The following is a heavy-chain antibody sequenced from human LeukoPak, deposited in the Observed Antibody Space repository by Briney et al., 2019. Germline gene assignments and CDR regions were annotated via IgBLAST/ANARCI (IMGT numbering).Heavy chain of an antibody. CDR3: ARGSGYAGVFDY. V-gene: IGHV4-31*03. J-gene: IGHJ4*02. D-gene: IGHD5-12*01. CDR1: GGSISSGGYY. CDR2: IYYSGST. Sequence: SQTLSLTCTVSGGSISSGGYYWSWIRQHPGKGLEWIGYIYYSGSTYYHPSLKSRVTISVDTSKNQFSLKLSSVTAADTAVYYCARGSGYAGVFDYWGQGTLVTVSS.